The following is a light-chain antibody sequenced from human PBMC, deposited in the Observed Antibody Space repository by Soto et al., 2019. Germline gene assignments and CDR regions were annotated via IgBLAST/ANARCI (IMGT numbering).Light chain of an antibody. CDR1: QSLLHSNGYNY. Sequence: DIVMTQSPLSLPVTPGEPASISCRSSQSLLHSNGYNYLDWYLRKPGQSPQLLIYLGSNRASGVPDRFSGSGSGTDFTLKISRMEAEDVGVYYCMQALQTPRRTFGQGTKVDIK. J-gene: IGKJ1*01. CDR2: LGS. V-gene: IGKV2-28*01. CDR3: MQALQTPRRT.